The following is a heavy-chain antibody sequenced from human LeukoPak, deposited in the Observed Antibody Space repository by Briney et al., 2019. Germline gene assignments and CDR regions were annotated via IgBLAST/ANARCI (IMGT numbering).Heavy chain of an antibody. CDR1: GGSFSGYY. CDR3: ARRAFRGVNS. Sequence: PSETLSLTCAVYGGSFSGYYWSWIRQPPGKGLEWIGEINHSGSTNYNPSLKSRVTISVDTSKNQFSLKLSSVTAADTAVYYCARRAFRGVNSWGQGTLVTVSS. CDR2: INHSGST. D-gene: IGHD3-10*01. V-gene: IGHV4-34*01. J-gene: IGHJ4*02.